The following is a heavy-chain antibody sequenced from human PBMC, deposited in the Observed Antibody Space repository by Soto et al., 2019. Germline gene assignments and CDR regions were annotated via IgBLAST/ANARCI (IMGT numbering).Heavy chain of an antibody. J-gene: IGHJ5*02. Sequence: LSLTCAVSGGSISSGGYSWSWIRQPPGKGLEWIGYIYHSGSTYYNPSLKSRVTISVDRSKNQFSLKLSSVTAADTAVYYCARTELGYCSGGSCSKAWFDPWGQGTLVTVSS. D-gene: IGHD2-15*01. V-gene: IGHV4-30-2*01. CDR3: ARTELGYCSGGSCSKAWFDP. CDR2: IYHSGST. CDR1: GGSISSGGYS.